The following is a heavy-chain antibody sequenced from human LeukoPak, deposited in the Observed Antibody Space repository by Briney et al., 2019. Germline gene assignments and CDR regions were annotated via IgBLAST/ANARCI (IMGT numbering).Heavy chain of an antibody. D-gene: IGHD3-16*01. CDR1: GGSLSGHH. Sequence: SETLSLTCAVYGGSLSGHHWTWIRQSPGKILEWIGEINYSGSTQYNPSLESRVTISVDTSKTQFSLKLSSVTAADTAVYYCVLVPPPYTQHFWGQGALVTVSS. CDR2: INYSGST. J-gene: IGHJ4*02. V-gene: IGHV4-34*01. CDR3: VLVPPPYTQHF.